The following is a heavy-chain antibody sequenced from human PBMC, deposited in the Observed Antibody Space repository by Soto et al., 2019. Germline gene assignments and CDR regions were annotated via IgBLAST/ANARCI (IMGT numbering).Heavy chain of an antibody. CDR3: ARGLLTVDTAMVTDLDY. V-gene: IGHV4-34*01. CDR1: GGSFSGYY. J-gene: IGHJ4*02. Sequence: TSETLSLTCAVYGGSFSGYYWSWIRQPPGKGLEWIGEINHSGSTNYNPSLKSRVTISVDTSKNQFSLKLSSVTAADTAVYYCARGLLTVDTAMVTDLDYWGQGTLVTVS. CDR2: INHSGST. D-gene: IGHD5-18*01.